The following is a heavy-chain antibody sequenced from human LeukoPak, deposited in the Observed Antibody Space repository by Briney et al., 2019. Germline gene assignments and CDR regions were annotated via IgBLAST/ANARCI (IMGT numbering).Heavy chain of an antibody. CDR3: ARALTATLDHWTYYYYMDV. J-gene: IGHJ6*03. CDR2: INWNGGST. D-gene: IGHD2-15*01. V-gene: IGHV3-20*04. CDR1: GFTLDDYG. Sequence: GGSLRLSCAAYGFTLDDYGMSWVRQAPGKGLEWVSGINWNGGSTGYADSVKGRFTISRDNAKNSLYLQMNSLRAEDTALYYCARALTATLDHWTYYYYMDVWGKGTTVTVSS.